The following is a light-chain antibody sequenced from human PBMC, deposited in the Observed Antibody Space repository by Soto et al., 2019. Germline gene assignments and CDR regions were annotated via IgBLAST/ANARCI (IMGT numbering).Light chain of an antibody. Sequence: DIQMTQSPSTRSASVGDRVTITCRASQTIDSWLAWYQQRPGKPPNLLIYKASTLASGVPSRFSGSGSGTEFTLTINSLQPDDFATYYCQQYHIYSGTFXQGTKVDIK. V-gene: IGKV1-5*03. CDR3: QQYHIYSGT. J-gene: IGKJ1*01. CDR1: QTIDSW. CDR2: KAS.